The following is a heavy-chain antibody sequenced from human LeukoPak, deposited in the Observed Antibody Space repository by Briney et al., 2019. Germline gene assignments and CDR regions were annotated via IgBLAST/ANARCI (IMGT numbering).Heavy chain of an antibody. CDR2: IYYSGRN. V-gene: IGHV4-59*01. CDR3: ARVAYGSSWFDP. CDR1: GDSISDDY. Sequence: SETLSLTCTVSGDSISDDYWSWLRQPPGKGLEWIGYIYYSGRNTYNPSLKSRVTISIDTSKSQFSLTLTSVTAADTAVYYCARVAYGSSWFDPWGQGTLVIVSS. D-gene: IGHD2-2*01. J-gene: IGHJ5*02.